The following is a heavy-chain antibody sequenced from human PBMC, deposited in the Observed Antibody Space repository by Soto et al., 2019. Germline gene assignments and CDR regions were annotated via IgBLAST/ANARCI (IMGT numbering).Heavy chain of an antibody. CDR1: GFTFSSYS. CDR2: ISSSSSTI. J-gene: IGHJ4*02. D-gene: IGHD4-17*01. CDR3: ARDLNYGLLDY. Sequence: EVQLVESGGGLVQPGGSLRLSCAASGFTFSSYSMNWVRQAPGKGLEWVSYISSSSSTIYYADSVKGRFTISRDNAKNSLYLRMNSLRAEDTVVYYCARDLNYGLLDYWGQGTLVTVSP. V-gene: IGHV3-48*01.